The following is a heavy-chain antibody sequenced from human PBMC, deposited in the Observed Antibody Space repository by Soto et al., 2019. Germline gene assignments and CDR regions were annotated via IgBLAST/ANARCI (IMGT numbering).Heavy chain of an antibody. CDR2: ISSDGTTK. V-gene: IGHV3-30*18. D-gene: IGHD5-18*01. CDR3: VKDGGGVRYNYNIRGDS. Sequence: QVQLVESGGGVVHPGRSLRLSCVASGIDLENYGIHWVRQAPGEGLEWVAGISSDGTTKSYIDSVRGRFTISRDNSTSTVFLQMNSLRREDTAMYYCVKDGGGVRYNYNIRGDSWGQGTQVTVSS. CDR1: GIDLENYG. J-gene: IGHJ4*02.